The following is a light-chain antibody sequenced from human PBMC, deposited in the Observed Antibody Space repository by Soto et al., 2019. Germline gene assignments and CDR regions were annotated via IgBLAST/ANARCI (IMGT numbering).Light chain of an antibody. CDR1: QSVPSNH. Sequence: EIVLTQSPGTLSLSPGDRAILSCRASQSVPSNHIARYQQRSGQAPRPLMFGASIRAAGVPDRFSGSGSGTDFTLTISRLEPEDFAVYHCQQYGSSTTFGQGTKVDIK. J-gene: IGKJ1*01. CDR2: GAS. V-gene: IGKV3-20*01. CDR3: QQYGSSTT.